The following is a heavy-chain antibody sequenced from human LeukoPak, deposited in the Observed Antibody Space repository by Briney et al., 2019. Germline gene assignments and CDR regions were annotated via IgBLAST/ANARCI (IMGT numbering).Heavy chain of an antibody. D-gene: IGHD3-10*01. CDR3: AREADYYGSGSYSPANGPLDY. CDR2: INPSGGST. CDR1: GYTFTSYY. J-gene: IGHJ4*02. V-gene: IGHV1-46*01. Sequence: GASVKVSCKASGYTFTSYYMHWVRQAPGQGLEWMGIINPSGGSTSYAQKFQGRVTMTRDTSTSTVYMELSSLRSEDTAVYYCAREADYYGSGSYSPANGPLDYWGQGTLVTVSS.